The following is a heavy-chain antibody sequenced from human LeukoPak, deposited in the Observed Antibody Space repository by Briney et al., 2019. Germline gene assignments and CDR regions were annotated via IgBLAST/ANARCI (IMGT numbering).Heavy chain of an antibody. CDR1: GFTFSSYG. D-gene: IGHD4-17*01. CDR3: ANQDYGDYVGYYGMDV. CDR2: IWYDGSNK. Sequence: GGSLRLSCAASGFTFSSYGMHWVRQAPGKGLEWVALIWYDGSNKYYADSVKGRFTISRDNSKNTLYLQMNSLRAEDTAVYYCANQDYGDYVGYYGMDVWGQGTTVTVSS. J-gene: IGHJ6*02. V-gene: IGHV3-30*02.